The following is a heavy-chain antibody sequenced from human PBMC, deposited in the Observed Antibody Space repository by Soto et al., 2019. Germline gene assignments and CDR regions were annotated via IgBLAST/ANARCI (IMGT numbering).Heavy chain of an antibody. CDR1: GYSFTNYW. V-gene: IGHV5-51*01. J-gene: IGHJ6*02. Sequence: GESLKISCNGSGYSFTNYWIVWVRQMPGKGLEWMGSIYPADSDTRYRPPFQGQVTISADESITTAYLQWTSLKASDTAMYYCARASGSDGMDVWGQGTTVTVSS. CDR3: ARASGSDGMDV. CDR2: IYPADSDT.